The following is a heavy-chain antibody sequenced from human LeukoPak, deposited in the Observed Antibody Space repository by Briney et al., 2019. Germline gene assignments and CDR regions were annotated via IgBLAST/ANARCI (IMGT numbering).Heavy chain of an antibody. CDR3: ALEAVGSSGYYFDY. V-gene: IGHV4-34*01. Sequence: SETLSLTCAVYGGSFSGYYWSWIRQPAGKGLEWIGEINHSGSTNYNPSLKSRVTISVDTSKNQFSLKLSSVTAADTAVYYCALEAVGSSGYYFDYWGQGTLVTVSS. CDR1: GGSFSGYY. CDR2: INHSGST. D-gene: IGHD3-22*01. J-gene: IGHJ4*02.